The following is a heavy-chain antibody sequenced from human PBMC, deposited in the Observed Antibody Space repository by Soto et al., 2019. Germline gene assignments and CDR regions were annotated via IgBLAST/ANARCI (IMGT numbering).Heavy chain of an antibody. J-gene: IGHJ4*02. CDR1: GYTFTSYA. D-gene: IGHD6-6*01. Sequence: ASVKVSCKASGYTFTSYAMHWVRQAPGQRLEWMGWINAGNGNTKYSQKFQGRVTITRDTSASTAYMELSSLRSEDTAVYYCARHGLRDFYSSSSGHFDDWGQGTLVTVSS. V-gene: IGHV1-3*01. CDR3: ARHGLRDFYSSSSGHFDD. CDR2: INAGNGNT.